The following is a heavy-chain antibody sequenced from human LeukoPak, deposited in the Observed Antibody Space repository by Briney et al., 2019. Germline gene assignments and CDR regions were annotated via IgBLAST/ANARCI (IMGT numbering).Heavy chain of an antibody. CDR1: GYTFYYYG. D-gene: IGHD2/OR15-2a*01. CDR2: INPNSGGT. Sequence: ASVKVSCKASGYTFYYYGISWVRQAPGQGLEWMGWINPNSGGTNYAQKFQGRVTMTRDTSINTAYMELSRLKSDDTAVYYCAREDGYYTIDYWGQGTLVTVSS. J-gene: IGHJ4*02. V-gene: IGHV1-2*02. CDR3: AREDGYYTIDY.